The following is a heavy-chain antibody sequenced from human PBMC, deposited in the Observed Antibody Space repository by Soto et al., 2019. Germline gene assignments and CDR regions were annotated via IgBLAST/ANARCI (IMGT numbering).Heavy chain of an antibody. CDR3: AGAEYRYGYCLDY. D-gene: IGHD5-18*01. CDR1: GFTFSSDS. CDR2: ISSSGDDI. Sequence: PGGSLRLSCAGSGFTFSSDSMNWVRQAPGKGLEWVSSISSSGDDIHYADSVKGRFTISRDNANKLLYLQMNSLRAEDTAVYYCAGAEYRYGYCLDYWGQGTLVTVSS. J-gene: IGHJ4*02. V-gene: IGHV3-21*01.